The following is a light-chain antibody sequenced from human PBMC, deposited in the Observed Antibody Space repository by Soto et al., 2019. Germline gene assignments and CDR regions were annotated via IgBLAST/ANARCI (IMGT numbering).Light chain of an antibody. V-gene: IGKV3-15*01. CDR1: QSVSSN. CDR3: QQSYTAPQT. J-gene: IGKJ1*01. CDR2: GAS. Sequence: EIVMTQPPATLSVSPGERATLSCRASQSVSSNLAWYQQKPGQAPRLLIYGASTRATGIPARFSGSGSGTEFTLTISSLQSEDFAAYYCQQSYTAPQTFGQGTKVEL.